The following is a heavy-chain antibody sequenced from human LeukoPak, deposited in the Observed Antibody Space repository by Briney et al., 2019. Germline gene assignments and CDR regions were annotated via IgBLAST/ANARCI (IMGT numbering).Heavy chain of an antibody. CDR3: VRDLSYCSGGSCYRRNWFDP. J-gene: IGHJ5*02. V-gene: IGHV1-2*02. CDR1: GYTFTGYY. D-gene: IGHD2-15*01. CDR2: INPNSGGT. Sequence: ASVKVSCKASGYTFTGYYMHWVRQAPGQGLEWMGWINPNSGGTNYAQKFQGRVTMTRDTSISTAYMELSRLRSDDTAVCYCVRDLSYCSGGSCYRRNWFDPWGQGTLVTVSS.